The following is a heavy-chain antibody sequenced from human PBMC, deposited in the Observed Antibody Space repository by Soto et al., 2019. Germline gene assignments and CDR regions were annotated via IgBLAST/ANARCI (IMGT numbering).Heavy chain of an antibody. J-gene: IGHJ6*02. CDR2: ISGYNGDT. V-gene: IGHV1-18*01. Sequence: QGQLVQSGAEVKKPGASVKVSCKASGYTFTRYGISWVRQAPGQGLEWMGWISGYNGDTNYAQKFQGRVTMTIDTYXXTAYMELRSLTSDDTAVYYCAKNGQPPYYYYGMDVWGQGTTVTVSS. D-gene: IGHD2-8*01. CDR1: GYTFTRYG. CDR3: AKNGQPPYYYYGMDV.